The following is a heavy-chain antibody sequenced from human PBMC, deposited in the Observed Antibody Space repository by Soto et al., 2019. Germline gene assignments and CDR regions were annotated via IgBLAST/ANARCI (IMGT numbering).Heavy chain of an antibody. CDR3: ARSVFP. CDR1: GGSISTGGYY. J-gene: IGHJ5*02. CDR2: FYYSGST. Sequence: QVQLQESGPGLVKPSQTLSLTCTVSGGSISTGGYYWNWIRQHPGKGLEWIGYFYYSGSTYYNPTFKSRVTISVNTSKNQFSLKLSSVTAADTAVYYCARSVFPWGQGTLVTVSS. V-gene: IGHV4-31*03.